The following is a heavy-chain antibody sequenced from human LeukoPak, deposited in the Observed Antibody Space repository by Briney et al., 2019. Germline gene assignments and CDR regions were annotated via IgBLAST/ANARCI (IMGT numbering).Heavy chain of an antibody. CDR2: IRSKAYGGTT. D-gene: IGHD3-16*01. CDR3: TRGMGVY. V-gene: IGHV3-49*04. Sequence: GGSLRLSCTASGFTFGDYAMSWVRQAPGKGLEWVGFIRSKAYGGTTEYAASVKGRFTISSDDSKSIAYLQMNSLKTEDTAVYYCTRGMGVYWGQGTLVTVSS. CDR1: GFTFGDYA. J-gene: IGHJ4*02.